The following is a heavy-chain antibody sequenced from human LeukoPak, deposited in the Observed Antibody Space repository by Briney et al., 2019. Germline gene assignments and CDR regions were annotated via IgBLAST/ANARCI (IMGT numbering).Heavy chain of an antibody. J-gene: IGHJ4*02. V-gene: IGHV4-34*01. Sequence: SETLSLTCAVYGGSFSGYYWSWIRQPPGKGLEWIGSIYYSGSTYYNPSLKSRVTISVDTSKNQFSLKLSSVTAADTAVYYCARHCPDYGDYPNFDYWGQGTLVTVSS. CDR1: GGSFSGYY. CDR2: IYYSGST. CDR3: ARHCPDYGDYPNFDY. D-gene: IGHD4-17*01.